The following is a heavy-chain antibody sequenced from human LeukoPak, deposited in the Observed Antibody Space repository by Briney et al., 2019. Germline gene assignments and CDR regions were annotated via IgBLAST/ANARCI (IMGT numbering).Heavy chain of an antibody. Sequence: SETLSLTCAVYGGSFSDYYWSWIPQPPGKGLEWIGEINHSGSTNYNPSLKSRVTISVDTSKNQFSLKLSSVTAADTAVYYCARGPFCSGGSCYKSNYYYYGMDVWGQGTTVTVSS. D-gene: IGHD2-15*01. V-gene: IGHV4-34*01. CDR3: ARGPFCSGGSCYKSNYYYYGMDV. CDR2: INHSGST. CDR1: GGSFSDYY. J-gene: IGHJ6*02.